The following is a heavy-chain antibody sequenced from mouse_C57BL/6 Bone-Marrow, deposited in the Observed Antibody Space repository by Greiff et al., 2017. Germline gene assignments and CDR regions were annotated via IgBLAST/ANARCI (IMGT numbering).Heavy chain of an antibody. CDR2: FYPGSGSI. CDR1: GYTFTEYT. D-gene: IGHD1-1*01. J-gene: IGHJ3*01. V-gene: IGHV1-62-2*01. CDR3: ARHDMGYYGSSAWFAY. Sequence: QVQLQQSGAELVKPGASVKLSCKASGYTFTEYTIHWVKQRSGQGLEWIGRFYPGSGSIKYNEKFKDKATLTADKSSSTVYMELSRLTSEDSAVYFGARHDMGYYGSSAWFAYWGQGTLVTVSA.